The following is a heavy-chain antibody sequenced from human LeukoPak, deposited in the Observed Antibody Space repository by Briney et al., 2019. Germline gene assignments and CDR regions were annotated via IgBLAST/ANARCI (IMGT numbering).Heavy chain of an antibody. D-gene: IGHD6-19*01. Sequence: ASVKVSCKASGGTFSSYAISWVRQAPGQGLEWMGRIIPIFGIANYAQKFQGRVTITADKSTSTAYMELSSLRSEDTAVYYCARVPNLSGWQYYFDYWGQGTLVTVSS. CDR2: IIPIFGIA. V-gene: IGHV1-69*04. CDR1: GGTFSSYA. J-gene: IGHJ4*02. CDR3: ARVPNLSGWQYYFDY.